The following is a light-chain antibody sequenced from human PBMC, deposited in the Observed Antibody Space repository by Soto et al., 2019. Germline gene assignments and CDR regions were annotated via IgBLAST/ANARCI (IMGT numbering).Light chain of an antibody. J-gene: IGKJ1*01. Sequence: EIVLTQSPATLSLSPGERATLSCRASQSVTNSLAWYQQKPGQAPRLLVYDASNRATGIPTRFSGSGSGTDFTLTISNLEPEDFDVYYCQQHNSYSRTFGQGTKVDI. CDR1: QSVTNS. CDR2: DAS. CDR3: QQHNSYSRT. V-gene: IGKV3-11*01.